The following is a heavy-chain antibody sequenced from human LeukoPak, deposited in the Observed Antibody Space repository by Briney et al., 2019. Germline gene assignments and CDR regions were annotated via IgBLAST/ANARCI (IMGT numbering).Heavy chain of an antibody. D-gene: IGHD5-18*01. J-gene: IGHJ4*02. V-gene: IGHV1-2*02. CDR2: INPNSGGT. CDR3: ARGSPVDTAMGDWD. CDR1: GYTFTGYY. Sequence: ASVKVSCKASGYTFTGYYMHWVRQAPGQGLEWMGWINPNSGGTNYAQKFQGRVTMTRDTSISTAYMELSSLRSEDTAVYYCARGSPVDTAMGDWDWGQGTLVTVSS.